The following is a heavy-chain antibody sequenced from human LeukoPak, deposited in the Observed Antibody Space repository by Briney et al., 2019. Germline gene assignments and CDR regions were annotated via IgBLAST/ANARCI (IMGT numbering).Heavy chain of an antibody. CDR1: GYSISSGYY. J-gene: IGHJ4*02. CDR3: ASTTVGY. CDR2: INHSGST. Sequence: SETLSLTCAVSGYSISSGYYWSWIRQPPGKGLEWIGEINHSGSTNYNPSLKSRVTISVDTSKNQFSLKLSSVTAADTAVYYCASTTVGYWGQGTLVTVSS. D-gene: IGHD4-23*01. V-gene: IGHV4-34*01.